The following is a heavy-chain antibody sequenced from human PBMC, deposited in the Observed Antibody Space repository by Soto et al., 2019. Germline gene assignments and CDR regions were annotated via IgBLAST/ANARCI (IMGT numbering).Heavy chain of an antibody. J-gene: IGHJ3*01. CDR3: ARGGVGWASDV. D-gene: IGHD3-10*01. Sequence: GGSLRLSCAATGFTFTNYWMRWVRQAPGEGLEWLASIKADGNEKYYRDSVKGRFTISTDNARNSLYLQMNSLRVEDTGVYYCARGGVGWASDVWGQGTMVTVSS. V-gene: IGHV3-7*01. CDR2: IKADGNEK. CDR1: GFTFTNYW.